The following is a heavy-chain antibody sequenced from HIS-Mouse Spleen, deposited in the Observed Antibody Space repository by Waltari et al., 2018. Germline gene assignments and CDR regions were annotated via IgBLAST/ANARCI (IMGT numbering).Heavy chain of an antibody. D-gene: IGHD5-12*01. J-gene: IGHJ3*02. CDR1: GFLFSSCG. CDR2: IWYDGSNK. V-gene: IGHV3-33*06. Sequence: QVQLVESGGGVVQPGRSRRLPCAASGFLFSSCGMHWVRQAPGKGLEWVAVIWYDGSNKYYADSVKGRFTISRDNSKNTLYLQMNSLRAEDTAVYYCAKDLARKDSGYDAFDIWGQGTMVTVSS. CDR3: AKDLARKDSGYDAFDI.